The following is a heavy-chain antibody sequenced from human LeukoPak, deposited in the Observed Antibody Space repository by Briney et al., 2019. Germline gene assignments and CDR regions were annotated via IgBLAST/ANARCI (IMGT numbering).Heavy chain of an antibody. Sequence: GGSLRLSCAASGFTFSSYGMHWVRQAPGKGLEWVAFIRYDGSNKYYADSVKGRFTISRDNSKNTLYLQMNSLRAKDTAVYYCAKPRYFDWLSDYDYWGQGTLVTVSS. V-gene: IGHV3-30*02. J-gene: IGHJ4*02. D-gene: IGHD3-9*01. CDR3: AKPRYFDWLSDYDY. CDR1: GFTFSSYG. CDR2: IRYDGSNK.